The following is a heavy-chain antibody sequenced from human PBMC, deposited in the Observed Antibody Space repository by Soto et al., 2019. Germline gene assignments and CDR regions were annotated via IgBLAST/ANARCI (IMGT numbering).Heavy chain of an antibody. CDR2: INHSGST. V-gene: IGHV4-34*01. CDR1: GGSFSGYY. Sequence: PSETLSLTCAVYGGSFSGYYWSWIRQPPGKGLEWIGEINHSGSTNYNPSLKSRVTISVDTSKNQFSLKLSSVTAADTAVYYCARGRRYYYDSSGLAFGYWGQGTLVTVSS. CDR3: ARGRRYYYDSSGLAFGY. J-gene: IGHJ4*02. D-gene: IGHD3-22*01.